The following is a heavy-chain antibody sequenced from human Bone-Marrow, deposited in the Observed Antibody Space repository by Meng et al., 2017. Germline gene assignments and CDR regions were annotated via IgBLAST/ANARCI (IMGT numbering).Heavy chain of an antibody. CDR1: GFTFSNAW. J-gene: IGHJ4*01. V-gene: IGHV3-15*01. CDR3: SGHVDY. CDR2: MKSNVDGGTV. Sequence: VVRVESAGGFVKPGVSLRLSCSASGFTFSNAWLTWVCQAPGKGLEWIGRMKSNVDGGTVDYAAAVKGRFFISRDDSENTFYLQMNSLKTEDTAVYYCSGHVDYWGHGTLVTVSS.